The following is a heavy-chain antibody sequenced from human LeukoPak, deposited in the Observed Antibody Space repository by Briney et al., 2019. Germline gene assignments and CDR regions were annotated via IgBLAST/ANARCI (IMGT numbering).Heavy chain of an antibody. D-gene: IGHD3-3*02. CDR2: IHNDGST. V-gene: IGHV3-53*01. Sequence: PGGSLRLSCAASGFIVSNTYMTWVRQAPGKGLEWVSVIHNDGSTYYADSVKGRFTISRDNSKNMLFLRMNSLRVGDTAVYFCVSLARDYWGQGTLVSVSS. J-gene: IGHJ4*02. CDR3: VSLARDY. CDR1: GFIVSNTY.